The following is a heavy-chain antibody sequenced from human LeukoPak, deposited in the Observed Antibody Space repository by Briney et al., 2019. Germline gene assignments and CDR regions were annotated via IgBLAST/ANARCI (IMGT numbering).Heavy chain of an antibody. CDR1: GGSFSGYY. D-gene: IGHD3-22*01. CDR2: INHSGST. J-gene: IGHJ4*02. V-gene: IGHV4-34*01. Sequence: SETLSLTCAVYGGSFSGYYWSWIRQPPGKGLEWIGEINHSGSTNYNPSLKSRVTISVDTSKNQFSLKLSSATAADTAVYYCARADSSGQIDYWGQGTLVTVSS. CDR3: ARADSSGQIDY.